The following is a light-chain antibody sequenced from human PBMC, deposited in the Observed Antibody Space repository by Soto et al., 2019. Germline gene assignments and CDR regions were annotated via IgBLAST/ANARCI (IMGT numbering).Light chain of an antibody. CDR2: EVS. CDR3: SSYTSSSTYV. CDR1: SSDVGGYNY. V-gene: IGLV2-14*01. Sequence: QSALTQPASVSGSDGQSITISCTGTSSDVGGYNYVSWYQQHPGKAPKVMIYEVSNRPSGVSNRFSGSKSGNTASLTISGLQAEDEADYYCSSYTSSSTYVFGTGTKLTVL. J-gene: IGLJ1*01.